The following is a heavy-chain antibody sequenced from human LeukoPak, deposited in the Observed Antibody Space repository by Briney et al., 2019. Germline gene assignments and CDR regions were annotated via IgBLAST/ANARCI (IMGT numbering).Heavy chain of an antibody. Sequence: ASVKVSCKASGYTFTSYYMHWVRQAPGQGLEWMGIINPSGGSTSYAQKFQGRGTMTRDTSTSTVYMELSSLRSEDTAVYYCARGMNEFGVRGVIITLSLSGNWFDPWGQGTLVTVSS. D-gene: IGHD3-10*01. V-gene: IGHV1-46*01. CDR1: GYTFTSYY. CDR3: ARGMNEFGVRGVIITLSLSGNWFDP. CDR2: INPSGGST. J-gene: IGHJ5*02.